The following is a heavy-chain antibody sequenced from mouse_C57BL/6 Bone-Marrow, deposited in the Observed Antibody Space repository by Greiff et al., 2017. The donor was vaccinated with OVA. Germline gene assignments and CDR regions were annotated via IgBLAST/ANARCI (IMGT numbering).Heavy chain of an antibody. D-gene: IGHD1-1*01. CDR1: GFNIKDDY. V-gene: IGHV14-3*01. CDR2: IDPANGNT. J-gene: IGHJ4*01. Sequence: EVQLQQSGAELVRPGASVKLSCTASGFNIKDDYMHWVKQRPEQGLEWIGRIDPANGNTKYAPKFQGKATITADTSSNTAYLQLSSLTSEDTAIYYCARGLLLELDYWGQGTSVTVSS. CDR3: ARGLLLELDY.